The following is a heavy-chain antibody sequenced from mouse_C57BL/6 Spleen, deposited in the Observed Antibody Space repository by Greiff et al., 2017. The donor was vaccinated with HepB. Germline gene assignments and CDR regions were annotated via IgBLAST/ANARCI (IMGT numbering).Heavy chain of an antibody. J-gene: IGHJ4*01. D-gene: IGHD2-4*01. CDR2: IYPGDGDT. V-gene: IGHV1-80*01. Sequence: VKLMESGAELVKPGASVKISCKASGYAFSSYWMNWVKQRPGKGLEWIGQIYPGDGDTNYNGKFKGKATLTADKSSSTAYMQLSSLTSEDSAVYFCARYDYDDAMDYWGQGTSVTVSS. CDR1: GYAFSSYW. CDR3: ARYDYDDAMDY.